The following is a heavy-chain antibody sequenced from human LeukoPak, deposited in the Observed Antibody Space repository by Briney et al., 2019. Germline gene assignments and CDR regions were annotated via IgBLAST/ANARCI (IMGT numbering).Heavy chain of an antibody. CDR2: IKQDGSEK. CDR1: GFTFSSYS. D-gene: IGHD3-22*01. CDR3: ARRATHYYDSSGYYLHYYYYYMDV. Sequence: GGSLRLSCAASGFTFSSYSMNWVRQAPGKGLEWVANIKQDGSEKYYVDSVKGRFTISRDNAKNSLYLQMNSLRAEDTAVYYCARRATHYYDSSGYYLHYYYYYMDVWGKGTTVTISS. V-gene: IGHV3-7*01. J-gene: IGHJ6*03.